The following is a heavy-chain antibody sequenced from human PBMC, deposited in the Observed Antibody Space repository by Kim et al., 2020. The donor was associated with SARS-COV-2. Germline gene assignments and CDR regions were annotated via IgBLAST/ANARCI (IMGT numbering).Heavy chain of an antibody. V-gene: IGHV4-59*01. J-gene: IGHJ4*02. Sequence: SETLSLTCTVSGGSISSYYWSWIRQPPGKGLEWIGYIYYSGSTNYNPSLKSRVTISVDTSKNQFSLKLSSVTAADTAVYYCARSLTMVRTFDYWGQGTLVTVSS. CDR2: IYYSGST. CDR1: GGSISSYY. CDR3: ARSLTMVRTFDY. D-gene: IGHD3-10*01.